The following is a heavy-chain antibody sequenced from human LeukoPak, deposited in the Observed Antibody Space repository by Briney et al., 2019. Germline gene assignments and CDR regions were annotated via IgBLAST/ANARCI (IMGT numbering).Heavy chain of an antibody. CDR1: GYIFDIYA. J-gene: IGHJ1*01. Sequence: ASVKVSCKASGYIFDIYAMIWVRQAPGQGLELMGWINTNTGIPTYAQGFTGRFVFSLDTSVSTAYLHISSLKTEDTAVYYCARDYPVALGTTTYFQDWGQGNLVTVSS. CDR3: ARDYPVALGTTTYFQD. D-gene: IGHD1-14*01. V-gene: IGHV7-4-1*02. CDR2: INTNTGIP.